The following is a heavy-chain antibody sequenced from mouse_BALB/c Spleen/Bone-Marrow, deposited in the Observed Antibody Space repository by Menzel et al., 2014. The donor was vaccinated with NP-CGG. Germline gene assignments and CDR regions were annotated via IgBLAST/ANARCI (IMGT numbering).Heavy chain of an antibody. CDR2: INPDSSTI. CDR3: ARFHYYGPYYYAMDY. Sequence: EVQGVESGGGLVQPGGSLKLSCAASGFDFSRYWMSWVRQAPGKGLEWIGEINPDSSTINYTPSLKDKFIISRDNAKNTLYLQMSKVRSEDTALYYCARFHYYGPYYYAMDYWGQGTSVTVSS. CDR1: GFDFSRYW. J-gene: IGHJ4*01. V-gene: IGHV4-1*02. D-gene: IGHD1-1*01.